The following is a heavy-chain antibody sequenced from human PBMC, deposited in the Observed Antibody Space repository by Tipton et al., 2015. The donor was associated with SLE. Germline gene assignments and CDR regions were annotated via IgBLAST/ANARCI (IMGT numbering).Heavy chain of an antibody. CDR3: ARIMREKQLVRPFDY. CDR2: ISSGSTFL. J-gene: IGHJ4*02. V-gene: IGHV3-21*01. D-gene: IGHD6-13*01. CDR1: GFSFRTDS. Sequence: SLRLSCAASGFSFRTDSMNWVRQGPGKGLEWVSSISSGSTFLNYADSVKGRFTISRDNAKNSLHLEMNSLRVEDTAMYYCARIMREKQLVRPFDYWGQGTLVTVSS.